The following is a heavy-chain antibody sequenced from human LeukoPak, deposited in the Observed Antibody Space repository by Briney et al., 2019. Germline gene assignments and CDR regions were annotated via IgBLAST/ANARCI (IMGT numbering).Heavy chain of an antibody. CDR3: AKDRSSCTTTTCFFDY. V-gene: IGHV3-23*01. Sequence: GGSLRLSCAASGFTFTDIAMSWVRQPPGKGLEWVSAISADGAYTYYADSVKGRFTISRDNSKSTLFLQMNSLKAEHSALYYCAKDRSSCTTTTCFFDYWGQGTQVTVSS. CDR2: ISADGAYT. J-gene: IGHJ4*02. CDR1: GFTFTDIA. D-gene: IGHD2-2*01.